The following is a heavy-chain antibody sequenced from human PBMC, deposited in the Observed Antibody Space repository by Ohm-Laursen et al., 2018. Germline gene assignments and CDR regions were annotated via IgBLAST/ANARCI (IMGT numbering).Heavy chain of an antibody. V-gene: IGHV3-21*01. J-gene: IGHJ6*02. CDR1: GFTLSSYD. D-gene: IGHD6-6*01. CDR2: ISETGSHI. CDR3: ARDSSRRAREGGMDV. Sequence: GSLRLSCAATGFTLSSYDMNWVRQAPGKGLEWISYISETGSHIYDADSMRGRFTVARDDAKNLLYLQLNSLRVEDTAVYYCARDSSRRAREGGMDVWGQGTMVTVSS.